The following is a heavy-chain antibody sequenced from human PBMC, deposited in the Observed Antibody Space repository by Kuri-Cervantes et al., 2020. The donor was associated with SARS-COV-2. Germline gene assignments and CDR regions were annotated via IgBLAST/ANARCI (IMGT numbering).Heavy chain of an antibody. CDR1: GGSISSSSYY. D-gene: IGHD6-13*01. V-gene: IGHV4-39*07. CDR2: IYYSGST. Sequence: SETLSLTCTVSGGSISSSSYYWGWIRQPPGKGLEWIGSIYYSGSTYYNPSLKSRVTISVDTSKNQFSLKLSSVTAADTAVYYCARDPWGIAAALNAFDTWGQGTMVTVSS. J-gene: IGHJ3*02. CDR3: ARDPWGIAAALNAFDT.